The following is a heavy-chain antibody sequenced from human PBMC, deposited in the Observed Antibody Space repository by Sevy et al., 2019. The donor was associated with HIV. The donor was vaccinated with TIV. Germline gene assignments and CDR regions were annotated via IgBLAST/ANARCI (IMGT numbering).Heavy chain of an antibody. CDR2: IYYSGST. CDR3: ARALRPYSFDTSTYFDY. CDR1: GASISSHY. Sequence: SETLSLTCTVSGASISSHYWSWIRQPPGKGLEWIGYIYYSGSTNYNPSLKSRVTMSVDTSKNQFSLKLRSVTAADTAMYYCARALRPYSFDTSTYFDYWCQGTLVTVSS. J-gene: IGHJ4*02. D-gene: IGHD3-22*01. V-gene: IGHV4-59*11.